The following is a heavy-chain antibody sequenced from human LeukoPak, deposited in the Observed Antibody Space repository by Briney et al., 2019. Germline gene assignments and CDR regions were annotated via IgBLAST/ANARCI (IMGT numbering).Heavy chain of an antibody. D-gene: IGHD7-27*01. CDR1: GGSISSSSYY. CDR3: ASRKLGNDY. V-gene: IGHV4-39*07. Sequence: PSETLSLTCSVSGGSISSSSYYWAWIRQPPGKGLEWIGSIHYSGRTYNNPSLKSRVTMSADTSKNQFSLKLSSVTAADTAVYYCASRKLGNDYWGQGTLVTVSS. CDR2: IHYSGRT. J-gene: IGHJ4*02.